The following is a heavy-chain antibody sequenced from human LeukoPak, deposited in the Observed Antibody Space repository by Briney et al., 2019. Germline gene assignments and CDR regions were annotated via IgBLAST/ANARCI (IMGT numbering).Heavy chain of an antibody. J-gene: IGHJ4*02. Sequence: PGGSLRLSCAASGFTFDDYAMHWVRQAPGKGLEWVSGISWNSGSIGYADSVKGRFTISRDNAKNSLYLQMNSLRAGDTALYYCAKGQYSQPDYWGQGTLVTVSS. V-gene: IGHV3-9*01. D-gene: IGHD5-12*01. CDR3: AKGQYSQPDY. CDR1: GFTFDDYA. CDR2: ISWNSGSI.